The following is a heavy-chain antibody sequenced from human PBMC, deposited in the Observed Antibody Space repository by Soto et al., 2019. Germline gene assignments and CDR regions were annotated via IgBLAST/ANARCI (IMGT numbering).Heavy chain of an antibody. CDR3: ATSYYDYVWGSYRHNWFDP. CDR2: FDLEDGEI. V-gene: IGHV1-24*01. Sequence: GASVKVSCKVSGYTLKELSMHWVRQAPGKGLEWMGGFDLEDGEIFYAQKFQGRVTMTEDTSTDTAYMELSSLRSEDTAVYYCATSYYDYVWGSYRHNWFDPWG. J-gene: IGHJ5*02. D-gene: IGHD3-16*02. CDR1: GYTLKELS.